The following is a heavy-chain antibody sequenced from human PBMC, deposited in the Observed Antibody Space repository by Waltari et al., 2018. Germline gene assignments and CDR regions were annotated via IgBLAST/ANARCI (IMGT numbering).Heavy chain of an antibody. CDR1: GGVFANYA. CDR3: TRDKGSSWNQFDF. D-gene: IGHD6-13*01. V-gene: IGHV1-69*04. J-gene: IGHJ4*02. Sequence: QVRLVQSGAEVTKPGSSVKVSCQASGGVFANYAINWVRQAPGQGLEWMGRIVPVFGRTHSAQKFQDRLTFTADRSTTTVYMELKSLTSEDTAIYYCTRDKGSSWNQFDFWGQGTQVTVSS. CDR2: IVPVFGRT.